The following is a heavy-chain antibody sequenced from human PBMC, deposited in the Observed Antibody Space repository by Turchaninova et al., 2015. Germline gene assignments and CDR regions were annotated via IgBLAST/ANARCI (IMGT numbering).Heavy chain of an antibody. J-gene: IGHJ4*02. CDR2: IYWDDDK. Sequence: QITLKESGPTLVKPTQTLTLTCTFSGFSLSTSGVGVGWIRQPPGQALDWLELIYWDDDKGYSPSRKSRLTITKETSKNQVVLIMTNMDPVDTATYYWAHSDRSGWYVAYWGQGTLVTVSS. D-gene: IGHD6-19*01. V-gene: IGHV2-5*02. CDR1: GFSLSTSGVG. CDR3: AHSDRSGWYVAY.